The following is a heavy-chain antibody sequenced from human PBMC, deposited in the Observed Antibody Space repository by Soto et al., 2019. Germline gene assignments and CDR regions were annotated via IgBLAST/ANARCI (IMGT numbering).Heavy chain of an antibody. Sequence: QVQLVQSGAEVKKPGSSVKVSCKASGGTFNTYAFNWVRQAPGQGLEWMGGLTPIFGTANYAQEFQGRLTITADESTNTAYMELSSLTSEDAAVYYCGRGCSSTRCPTIITSAMEVWGQATTVAVSS. CDR2: LTPIFGTA. V-gene: IGHV1-69*01. J-gene: IGHJ6*02. CDR3: GRGCSSTRCPTIITSAMEV. D-gene: IGHD2-2*01. CDR1: GGTFNTYA.